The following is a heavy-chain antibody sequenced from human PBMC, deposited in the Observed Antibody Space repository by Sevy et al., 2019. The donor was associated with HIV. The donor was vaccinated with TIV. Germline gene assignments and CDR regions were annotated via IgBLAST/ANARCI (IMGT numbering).Heavy chain of an antibody. CDR3: ARSVIGSSWYDAFDI. D-gene: IGHD6-13*01. J-gene: IGHJ3*02. CDR2: IYPGDSDT. CDR1: GYSFTSYW. V-gene: IGHV5-51*01. Sequence: GESLKISCKGSGYSFTSYWIGWVRQMPGKGLEWMGIIYPGDSDTRYSPSYQGQVTISANKSISNAYLQWSSLKAAAAAMYCWARSVIGSSWYDAFDIWGQGTMVTVSS.